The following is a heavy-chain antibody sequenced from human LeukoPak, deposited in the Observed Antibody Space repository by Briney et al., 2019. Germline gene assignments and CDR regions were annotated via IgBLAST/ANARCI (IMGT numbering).Heavy chain of an antibody. V-gene: IGHV4-59*01. CDR3: ARGIITIFGIGYFDY. CDR1: GGSISSYY. CDR2: IYYSGST. Sequence: PSETLSLTCTVSGGSISSYYWSWIRQPPGKGLEWIGYIYYSGSTNHNPSLKSRVTISVDTSKNQFSLKLSSVTAADTAVYYCARGIITIFGIGYFDYWGQGTLVTVSS. D-gene: IGHD3-3*01. J-gene: IGHJ4*02.